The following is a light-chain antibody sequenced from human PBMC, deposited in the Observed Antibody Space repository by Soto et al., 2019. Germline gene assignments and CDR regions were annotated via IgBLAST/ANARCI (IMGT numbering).Light chain of an antibody. J-gene: IGLJ1*01. CDR1: SSDVGAYNY. CDR2: DVN. Sequence: QSVLTQPASVSGSPGQSITISCTGTSSDVGAYNYVSWYQQHPGKAPKLMIYDVNNRTSGVSNRFSGTKSGNTASLTISGLQAGDEADYYCSSYTSSTTDVFGAGTKVTVL. CDR3: SSYTSSTTDV. V-gene: IGLV2-14*03.